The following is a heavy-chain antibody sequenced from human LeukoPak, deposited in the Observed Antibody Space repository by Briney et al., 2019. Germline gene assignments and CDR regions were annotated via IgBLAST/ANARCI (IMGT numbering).Heavy chain of an antibody. CDR2: IYYSGST. CDR3: ARDFSAAFDI. Sequence: KASETLSLTCTVSGGSISSSSYYWGWIRQPPGKGLEWIGSIYYSGSTYYNPSLKSRVTISVDTSKNQFSLKLSSVTASDTAVYYCARDFSAAFDIWGQGTMVTVSS. V-gene: IGHV4-39*07. J-gene: IGHJ3*02. D-gene: IGHD2/OR15-2a*01. CDR1: GGSISSSSYY.